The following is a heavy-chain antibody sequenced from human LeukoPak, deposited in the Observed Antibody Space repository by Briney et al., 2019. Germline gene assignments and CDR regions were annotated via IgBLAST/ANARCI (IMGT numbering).Heavy chain of an antibody. V-gene: IGHV3-30-3*01. J-gene: IGHJ6*02. CDR2: ISYDGSNK. CDR1: GFTFSSSA. CDR3: ARDKDTAIPYYYYGMDV. Sequence: GGSLRLSCAASGFTFSSSAMHWVRQAPGKGLEWVAVISYDGSNKHYADSVKGRFTISRDNSKNTLYLQMNSLRAEDTAVYYCARDKDTAIPYYYYGMDVWGQGTTVTVSS. D-gene: IGHD5-18*01.